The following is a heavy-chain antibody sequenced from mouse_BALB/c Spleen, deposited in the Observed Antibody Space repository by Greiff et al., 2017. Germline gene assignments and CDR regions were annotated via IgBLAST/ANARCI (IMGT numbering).Heavy chain of an antibody. J-gene: IGHJ1*01. V-gene: IGHV5-17*02. CDR2: ISSGSSTI. D-gene: IGHD4-1*01. CDR3: ARETLLGLYFDV. Sequence: EVKLVESGGGLVQPGGSRKLSCAASGFTFSSFGMHWVRQAPEKGLEWVAYISSGSSTIYYADTVKGRFTISRDNPKNTLFLQMTSLRSEDTAMYYCARETLLGLYFDVWGAGTTVTVSS. CDR1: GFTFSSFG.